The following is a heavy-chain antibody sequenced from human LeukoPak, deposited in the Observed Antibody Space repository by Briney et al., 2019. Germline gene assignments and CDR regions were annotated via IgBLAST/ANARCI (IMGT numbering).Heavy chain of an antibody. CDR3: ARDDNPHYYDSSGYYPPGY. CDR2: ISAYNGNT. D-gene: IGHD3-22*01. J-gene: IGHJ4*02. V-gene: IGHV1-18*01. Sequence: GASVKVSCKASGYTFTSYGISWVRQAPGQGLEWMGWISAYNGNTNYAQKLQGRVTTTTDTSTSTAYMELRSLRSDDTAVYYCARDDNPHYYDSSGYYPPGYWGQGTLVTVSS. CDR1: GYTFTSYG.